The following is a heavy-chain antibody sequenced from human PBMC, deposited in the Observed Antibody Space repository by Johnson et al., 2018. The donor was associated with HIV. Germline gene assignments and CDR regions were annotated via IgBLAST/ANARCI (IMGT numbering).Heavy chain of an antibody. Sequence: VQLVESGGGLVQPGGSLRLSCAASGFTVSNNYMNWVRQAPGKGLEWVSVIYSGGSTYYADSVKGRLPISRANSMDTLYLQMNSLRAEDTALYYCARDLGTPSYCGGDCYSDAFDIWGQGTMVTVSS. CDR3: ARDLGTPSYCGGDCYSDAFDI. CDR2: IYSGGST. CDR1: GFTVSNNY. V-gene: IGHV3-66*02. J-gene: IGHJ3*02. D-gene: IGHD2-21*01.